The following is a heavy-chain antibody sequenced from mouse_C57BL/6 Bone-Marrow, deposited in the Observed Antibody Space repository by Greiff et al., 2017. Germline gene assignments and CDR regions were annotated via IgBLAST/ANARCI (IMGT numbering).Heavy chain of an antibody. CDR3: ERSPVFYDGYPYDLDY. CDR2: IYPRSGNT. J-gene: IGHJ2*01. V-gene: IGHV1-81*01. CDR1: GYTFTSYG. Sequence: QVQLQQSGAELARPGASVKLSCKASGYTFTSYGISWVKQRTGQGLEWIGEIYPRSGNTYYNEKFKGKATLTADKSSSTAYMELRSLTSEDSAVYFCERSPVFYDGYPYDLDYWGQGTTLTVSS. D-gene: IGHD2-3*01.